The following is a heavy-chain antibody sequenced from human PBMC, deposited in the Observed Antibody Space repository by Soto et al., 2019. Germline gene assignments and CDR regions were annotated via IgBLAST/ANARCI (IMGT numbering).Heavy chain of an antibody. CDR2: INWNGDST. CDR3: TSGLSDGHA. CDR1: GFTFDDYG. V-gene: IGHV3-20*04. Sequence: EVQLVESGGNVVRPGGSLRLSCVASGFTFDDYGMGWVRQAPGKGLEWVSGINWNGDSTGYADSVKGRFTISRDNAKNSLYLQMNSLRVEDTALYYCTSGLSDGHAWGQGTLVTVSS. J-gene: IGHJ5*02. D-gene: IGHD5-18*01.